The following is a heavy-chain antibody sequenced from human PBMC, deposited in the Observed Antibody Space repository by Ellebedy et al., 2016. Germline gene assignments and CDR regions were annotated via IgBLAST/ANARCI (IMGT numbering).Heavy chain of an antibody. Sequence: ASVKVSXXVSGYTFTRYGMSWVRQAPGQGLEWMGWIAVYNGHTKYAQKFQDRVVMTTETATSTVYMELSSLRSEDTAVYYCARRRIDRRSQAWFDPWGQGTLVTVSS. CDR3: ARRRIDRRSQAWFDP. J-gene: IGHJ5*02. CDR1: GYTFTRYG. V-gene: IGHV1-18*01. D-gene: IGHD3-22*01. CDR2: IAVYNGHT.